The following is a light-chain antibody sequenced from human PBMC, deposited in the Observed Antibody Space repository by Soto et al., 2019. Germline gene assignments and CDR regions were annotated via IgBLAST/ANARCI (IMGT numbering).Light chain of an antibody. Sequence: DIPMTQSPSSLSASVGDRVTITCRASQSITNYLNWYQQKPGKAPKLLIHAASSLQSGVPSRFSGGGSRTDFTLTISSLQPEDFATYYCQQSYGTPPTFGGGTKVEIK. V-gene: IGKV1-39*01. CDR1: QSITNY. J-gene: IGKJ4*01. CDR3: QQSYGTPPT. CDR2: AAS.